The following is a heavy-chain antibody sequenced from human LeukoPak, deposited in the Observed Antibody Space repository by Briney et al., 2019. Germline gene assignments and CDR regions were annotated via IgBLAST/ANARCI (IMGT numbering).Heavy chain of an antibody. D-gene: IGHD1-7*01. Sequence: SETLSLTCTVSGDSISSSIYYWGWIRQPPGKGLEWIGCIYYNGYTYYTSSLKSRVTIFVDTSKNQFSLKLISVTAADTAVYYCARDNWNYGSSMDVWGQGTTVTVSS. V-gene: IGHV4-39*02. CDR3: ARDNWNYGSSMDV. CDR1: GDSISSSIYY. CDR2: IYYNGYT. J-gene: IGHJ6*02.